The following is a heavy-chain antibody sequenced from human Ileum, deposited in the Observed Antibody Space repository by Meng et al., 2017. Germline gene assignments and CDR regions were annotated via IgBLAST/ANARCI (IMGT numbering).Heavy chain of an antibody. CDR3: ARVGAVASFDY. Sequence: QVQMVWSWAEVKKHGASLKVSWKASASSFTSEYMHWLRQAPGRGLEWMGIINPSGGSTSYAQKFQGRVTMTRDTSTSTVYMGLSSLRSEDTAVYYCARVGAVASFDYWGQGTLVTVSS. V-gene: IGHV1-46*01. J-gene: IGHJ4*02. CDR2: INPSGGST. D-gene: IGHD6-19*01. CDR1: ASSFTSEY.